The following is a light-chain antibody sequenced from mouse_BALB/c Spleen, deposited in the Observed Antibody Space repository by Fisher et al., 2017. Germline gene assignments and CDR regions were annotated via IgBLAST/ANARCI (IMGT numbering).Light chain of an antibody. CDR3: QQWSSNPLT. CDR1: SSVSY. Sequence: IVITQTPAIMSASPGEKVTMTCSASSSVSYMHWYQQKSGTSPKRWIYDTSKLASGVPARFSGSGSGTSYSLIISSMEAEDAATYYCQQWSSNPLTFGAGTKLELK. V-gene: IGKV4-59*01. J-gene: IGKJ5*01. CDR2: DTS.